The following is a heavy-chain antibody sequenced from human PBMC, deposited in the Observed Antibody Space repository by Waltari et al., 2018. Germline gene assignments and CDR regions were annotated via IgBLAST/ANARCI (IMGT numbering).Heavy chain of an antibody. CDR2: ITIGGDTT. V-gene: IGHV3-23*01. CDR1: GFTFNPHH. J-gene: IGHJ2*01. D-gene: IGHD3-10*01. CDR3: ARVPRGYWFFDL. Sequence: EVQLLESGGGLVQPGGSLRLSCVAFGFTFNPHHLTWVSQAPGRGPEWVSSITIGGDTTTYADSLKGRFAISRDNSKVSLFLQMNSLRGDDTAIYYCARVPRGYWFFDLWGRGTPVTVSS.